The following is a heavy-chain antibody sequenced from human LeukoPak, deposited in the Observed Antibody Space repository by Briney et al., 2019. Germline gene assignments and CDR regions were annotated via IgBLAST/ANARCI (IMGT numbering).Heavy chain of an antibody. CDR1: GFTFSDYY. CDR2: ISPSSSST. V-gene: IGHV3-11*05. J-gene: IGHJ4*02. CDR3: AKELRWDIVVVPASGGFDY. D-gene: IGHD2-2*01. Sequence: GGSLRLSCAASGFTFSDYYMTWIRQAPGKGLEWLSYISPSSSSTIYADPVKGRFTISRDNAKNSLYLQMDSLRAEDTAVYYCAKELRWDIVVVPASGGFDYWGQGTLVTVSS.